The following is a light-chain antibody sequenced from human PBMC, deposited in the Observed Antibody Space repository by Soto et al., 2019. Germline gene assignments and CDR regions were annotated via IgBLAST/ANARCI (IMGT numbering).Light chain of an antibody. Sequence: QSALTQPASVSGSPGQSITISCAGTSSDVGRYTYVSWYQQHLGKAPKLIIYDVYNRPSGVSTRFSGSKSGNTASLTISGLQAEDEADYYCTSYTSTSTPYVFGGGTKVTVL. J-gene: IGLJ1*01. V-gene: IGLV2-14*01. CDR2: DVY. CDR3: TSYTSTSTPYV. CDR1: SSDVGRYTY.